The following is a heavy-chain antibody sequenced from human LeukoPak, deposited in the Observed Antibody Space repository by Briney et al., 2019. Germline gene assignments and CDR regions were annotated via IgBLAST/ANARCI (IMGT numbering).Heavy chain of an antibody. Sequence: ASVKVSCKASGGTFSSYAISWVRQAPGQGLEWMGRIIPILGIANYAQKFQGRVTITADKSTSTAYMELSSLRSEDTAVYYCAKGGWLRYYYYGMDVWGQGTTVTVSS. D-gene: IGHD5-12*01. CDR2: IIPILGIA. CDR3: AKGGWLRYYYYGMDV. J-gene: IGHJ6*02. V-gene: IGHV1-69*04. CDR1: GGTFSSYA.